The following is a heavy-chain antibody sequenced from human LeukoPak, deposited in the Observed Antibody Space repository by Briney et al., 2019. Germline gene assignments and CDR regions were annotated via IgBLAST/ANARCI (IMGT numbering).Heavy chain of an antibody. CDR1: GFTFSSYS. D-gene: IGHD1-1*01. CDR3: ARDRGQLEPYFDY. CDR2: ISSSSSTI. Sequence: GGSLRLSCAASGFTFSSYSMNWVRQAPGKGLEWVSYISSSSSTIYYADSVKGRFTISRDNAKNSLYLQMNSLRAEDTAVYYCARDRGQLEPYFDYWGQGTLVTVSS. V-gene: IGHV3-48*01. J-gene: IGHJ4*02.